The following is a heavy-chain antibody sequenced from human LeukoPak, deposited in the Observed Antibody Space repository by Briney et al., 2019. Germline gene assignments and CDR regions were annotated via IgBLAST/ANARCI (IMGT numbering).Heavy chain of an antibody. CDR2: IYYSGST. D-gene: IGHD3-22*01. Sequence: SETLSLTCTVSGDSTSNINYYWGWIRQPPGKGLEWIGSIYYSGSTYYNPSLKSRVTISVDTSKNQFSLKLSSVAAADTAVYYCASQRNDYYDSSGHDYWGQGTLVTVSS. CDR1: GDSTSNINYY. CDR3: ASQRNDYYDSSGHDY. J-gene: IGHJ4*02. V-gene: IGHV4-39*01.